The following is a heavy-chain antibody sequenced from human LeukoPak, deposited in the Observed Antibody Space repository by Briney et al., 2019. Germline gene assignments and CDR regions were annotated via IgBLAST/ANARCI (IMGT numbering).Heavy chain of an antibody. CDR2: MYSGGST. Sequence: GGSLRLSCAVSGFTVSSNYMSWVRQAPGKGLEWVSVMYSGGSTYYAESVKGRFTISRHNSKNTLYLQINSLRPEDTAVYYCGRGGGDYNPFDYWGQGTLVTVSS. V-gene: IGHV3-53*04. J-gene: IGHJ4*02. CDR3: GRGGGDYNPFDY. CDR1: GFTVSSNY. D-gene: IGHD4-17*01.